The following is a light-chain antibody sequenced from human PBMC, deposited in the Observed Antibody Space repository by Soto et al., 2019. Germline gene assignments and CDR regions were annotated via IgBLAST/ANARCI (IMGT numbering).Light chain of an antibody. V-gene: IGLV2-8*01. CDR2: EVS. J-gene: IGLJ2*01. CDR1: SSDVGGHNF. Sequence: QPVLTQPPSASGSPGQSVTISCTGTSSDVGGHNFVSWYQQHPGKAPKFLIYEVSKRPSGVPDRFSGSKSGITASLTVSGLQADDEAYYYCSAYAGNNNPVIFGGGTKVTVL. CDR3: SAYAGNNNPVI.